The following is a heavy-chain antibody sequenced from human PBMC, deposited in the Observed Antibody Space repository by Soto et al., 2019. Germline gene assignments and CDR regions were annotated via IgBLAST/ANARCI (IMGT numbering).Heavy chain of an antibody. CDR2: IYYNGST. D-gene: IGHD2-21*02. CDR3: AREWAEDCGGDCSWFDP. Sequence: QVQLQNSGPGLVQPSQTLSLSCTVSGGSISTASYYWSWVRQHPGKGLEWIGNIYYNGSTYYNPSLKSRLTISIDTSKNQFSLKLSSVTAADTAVYYCAREWAEDCGGDCSWFDPWGQGTLVTVSS. CDR1: GGSISTASYY. V-gene: IGHV4-31*03. J-gene: IGHJ5*02.